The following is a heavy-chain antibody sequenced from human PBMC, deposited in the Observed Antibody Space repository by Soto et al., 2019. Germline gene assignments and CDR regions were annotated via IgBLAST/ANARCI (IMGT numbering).Heavy chain of an antibody. D-gene: IGHD6-13*01. CDR1: GFTFSSYA. CDR3: AKEESSSWAVVSWYFGL. J-gene: IGHJ2*01. CDR2: ISGSGSST. Sequence: EVQLLESGGGLVQPGGSLRLSCAASGFTFSSYAMNWVRQAPGKGLEWVSGISGSGSSTYYADSVKGRFTISRDNSKNTLDLRMNSLRAEDAAVYSCAKEESSSWAVVSWYFGLWGRGALVTVSS. V-gene: IGHV3-23*01.